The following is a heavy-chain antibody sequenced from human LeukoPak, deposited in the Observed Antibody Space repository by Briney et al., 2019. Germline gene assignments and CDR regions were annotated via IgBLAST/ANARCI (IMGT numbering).Heavy chain of an antibody. CDR1: GFTFGSYA. CDR2: ISGSGGST. J-gene: IGHJ4*02. V-gene: IGHV3-23*01. D-gene: IGHD1-26*01. Sequence: PGGSLRHSCAASGFTFGSYAMSWVRQAPGKGLEWVSAISGSGGSTYYADSVKGRFTISRDNSKNTLYLQMNSLRAEDTAVYYCARFINAYSGRGDYWGQGTLVTVSS. CDR3: ARFINAYSGRGDY.